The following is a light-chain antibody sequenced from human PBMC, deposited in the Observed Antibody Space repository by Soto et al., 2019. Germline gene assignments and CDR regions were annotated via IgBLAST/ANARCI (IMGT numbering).Light chain of an antibody. CDR2: GAS. V-gene: IGKV3-15*01. J-gene: IGKJ1*01. Sequence: EIVMTQSPATLSVSPGERATLSCRASQSVSSNLAWYHQRPGQAPRLLIFGASTRASGVPDRFSGDGSGTDFTLTVTSLHSEDFGIYYCQQYTDWPPTFGQGTKVEIK. CDR3: QQYTDWPPT. CDR1: QSVSSN.